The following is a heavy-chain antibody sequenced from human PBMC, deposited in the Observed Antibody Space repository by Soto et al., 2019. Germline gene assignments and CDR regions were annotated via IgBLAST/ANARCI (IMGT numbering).Heavy chain of an antibody. V-gene: IGHV4-34*01. Sequence: SETLSLTCAVYGGSFSGYYWSWIRQPPGKGLEWIGEINHSGNTNYNPSLKSRVTISIDTSKNQFSLKLSSVTAADTAVYYCARVPDFWSGYFPFDYWGQGTLVTVSS. CDR3: ARVPDFWSGYFPFDY. CDR2: INHSGNT. J-gene: IGHJ4*02. CDR1: GGSFSGYY. D-gene: IGHD3-3*01.